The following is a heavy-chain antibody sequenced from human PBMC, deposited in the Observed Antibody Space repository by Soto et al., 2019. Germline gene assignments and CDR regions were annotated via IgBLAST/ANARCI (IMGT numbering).Heavy chain of an antibody. CDR2: IYYSGST. CDR1: GGSISSGDYY. Sequence: QVQLQESGPGLVKPSQTLSLTCTVSGGSISSGDYYWSWIRQPPGKGLEWIGYIYYSGSTYYNPSLKSRVTPSVDTSKNQFPLQLSSVTDADTAVYYCASQRSIVVVTAMLHDAFDIWGQGTMVTVSS. V-gene: IGHV4-30-4*01. J-gene: IGHJ3*02. CDR3: ASQRSIVVVTAMLHDAFDI. D-gene: IGHD2-21*02.